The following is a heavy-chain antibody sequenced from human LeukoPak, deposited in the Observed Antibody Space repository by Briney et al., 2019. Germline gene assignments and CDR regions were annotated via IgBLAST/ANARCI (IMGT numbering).Heavy chain of an antibody. CDR3: ARVGTEVAGLDDAFDI. D-gene: IGHD6-19*01. J-gene: IGHJ3*02. Sequence: ASVKVSCKASGYIFTSYDINWVRQATGQGLEWMGWMNPNSGNTGYAQKFQGRIIITRDTSISTAHMELSSLRSEDTAIYYCARVGTEVAGLDDAFDIWGQGTMVTVSS. V-gene: IGHV1-8*03. CDR1: GYIFTSYD. CDR2: MNPNSGNT.